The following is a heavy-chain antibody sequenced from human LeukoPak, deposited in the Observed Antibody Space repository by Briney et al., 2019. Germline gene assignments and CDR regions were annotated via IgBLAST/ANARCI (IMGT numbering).Heavy chain of an antibody. CDR3: ARGAGFGESDYFDY. J-gene: IGHJ4*02. V-gene: IGHV4-34*01. D-gene: IGHD3-10*01. CDR2: INRSGGT. Sequence: PSETLSLTCAVYGGSFSGYYWSWIRQPPGKGLEWVGEINRSGGTNYNPSPKSRVTISVYTSKNQFSLKLSYVTARDTAVYFCARGAGFGESDYFDYWGEGTPVTV. CDR1: GGSFSGYY.